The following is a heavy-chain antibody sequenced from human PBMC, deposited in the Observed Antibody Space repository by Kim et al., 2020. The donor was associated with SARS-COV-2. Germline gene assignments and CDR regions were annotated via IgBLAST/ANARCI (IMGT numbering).Heavy chain of an antibody. J-gene: IGHJ6*02. V-gene: IGHV4-59*08. CDR1: GGSISSYY. CDR2: LDYSGSS. D-gene: IGHD1-26*01. Sequence: SETLSLTCTVSGGSISSYYWSWIRQPPGKGLEWIGYLDYSGSSNYNPSLKSRVAISVDTSKNQFSLKLSSVTAADTAVYYCARLSVGLIGQFYHYYGMDVWGQGTTVTVSS. CDR3: ARLSVGLIGQFYHYYGMDV.